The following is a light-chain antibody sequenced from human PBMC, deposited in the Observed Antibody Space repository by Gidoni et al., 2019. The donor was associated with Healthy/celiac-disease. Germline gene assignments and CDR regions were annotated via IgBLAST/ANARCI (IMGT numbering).Light chain of an antibody. Sequence: ELVMTQSPATLSVSPGERATLSFRASQSVSSNLAWYQQKPGQAPRLLIYGASTRATGIPARFSGSGYGTEFTLTISSLQSEDFAVYYCQQYNNWPLRTFGQGTKVEIK. CDR3: QQYNNWPLRT. CDR1: QSVSSN. V-gene: IGKV3-15*01. J-gene: IGKJ1*01. CDR2: GAS.